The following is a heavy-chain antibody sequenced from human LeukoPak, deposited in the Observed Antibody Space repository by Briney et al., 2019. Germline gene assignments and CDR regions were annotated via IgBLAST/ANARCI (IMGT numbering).Heavy chain of an antibody. CDR3: ARGHYDVLAASYKWTPDY. D-gene: IGHD3-9*01. J-gene: IGHJ4*02. CDR1: GFTFNTLN. CDR2: ITSGGDYI. Sequence: GGSLRLSCAASGFTFNTLNMNWVRQAPGKGLEWVSSITSGGDYIYYADSVKGRFTTSRDNAKNSLSLQLSSLRVEDTAVYYCARGHYDVLAASYKWTPDYWGQGTLVTVSS. V-gene: IGHV3-21*01.